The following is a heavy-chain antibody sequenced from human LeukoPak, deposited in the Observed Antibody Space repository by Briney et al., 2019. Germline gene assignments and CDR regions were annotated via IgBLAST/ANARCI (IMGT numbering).Heavy chain of an antibody. CDR3: AGDILTGYYFDY. Sequence: SETLSLTCTVSGVSIDSGDYYWSWIRRPPGKGLEWIGYIYHTGSSYYNPSLKSRVTISVDTSKNQFSLKLSSVTAADTAVYYCAGDILTGYYFDYWGQGTLVTVSS. J-gene: IGHJ4*02. CDR2: IYHTGSS. V-gene: IGHV4-61*08. D-gene: IGHD3-9*01. CDR1: GVSIDSGDYY.